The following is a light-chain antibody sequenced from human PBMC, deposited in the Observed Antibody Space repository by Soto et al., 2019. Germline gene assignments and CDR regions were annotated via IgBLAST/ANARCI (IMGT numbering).Light chain of an antibody. V-gene: IGLV2-14*01. CDR3: SSYTSSITLV. Sequence: QSVLTQPASVSGSPGQSITISCTGTSSDVGAYNYVSWYQQHPGKAPKLMIYEVTNRPSGVSNRFSGFKSGNTASLTISGLQAEDEAYYYCSSYTSSITLVFGGGTKVTVL. CDR2: EVT. CDR1: SSDVGAYNY. J-gene: IGLJ2*01.